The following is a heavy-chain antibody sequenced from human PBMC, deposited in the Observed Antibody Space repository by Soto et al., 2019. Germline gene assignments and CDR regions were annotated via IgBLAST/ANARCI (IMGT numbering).Heavy chain of an antibody. Sequence: SETLSLTCTVSGGSISSGDYYWSWIRQPPGKGLEWIGYIYYSGSTYYNPSLKSRVTISVDTSKNQFSLKLSSVTAADTAVYYCAREGAVPSGYGYYYYGMDVWGQGTTVTVS. CDR2: IYYSGST. V-gene: IGHV4-30-4*01. CDR1: GGSISSGDYY. J-gene: IGHJ6*02. CDR3: AREGAVPSGYGYYYYGMDV. D-gene: IGHD5-12*01.